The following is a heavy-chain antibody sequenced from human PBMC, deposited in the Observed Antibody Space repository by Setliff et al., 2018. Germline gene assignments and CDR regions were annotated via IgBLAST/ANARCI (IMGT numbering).Heavy chain of an antibody. Sequence: SVKVSCKASGYSFSSNAFHWVRQAPGQTLEWMGWIHAGSSNTLYSQRFQDRITISRDASATTVHMELSSLRSDDTAVYYCARMSTSGPHYDYWGQGTLVTVSS. D-gene: IGHD2-8*02. J-gene: IGHJ4*02. CDR3: ARMSTSGPHYDY. V-gene: IGHV1-3*01. CDR1: GYSFSSNA. CDR2: IHAGSSNT.